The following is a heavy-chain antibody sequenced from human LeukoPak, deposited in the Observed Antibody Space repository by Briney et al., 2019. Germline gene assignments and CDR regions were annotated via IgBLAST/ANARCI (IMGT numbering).Heavy chain of an antibody. Sequence: SETLSLTCAVYGGSFSGYYWSWIRQPPGKGLEWIGEINHSGSTNYNPSLKSRVTISVDTSKNQFSLKLSSVTAADTAVYYCARLALGYCSSTSCYAPTVPSPRFDYWGQGTLVTVSS. J-gene: IGHJ4*02. D-gene: IGHD2-2*01. CDR3: ARLALGYCSSTSCYAPTVPSPRFDY. CDR1: GGSFSGYY. CDR2: INHSGST. V-gene: IGHV4-34*01.